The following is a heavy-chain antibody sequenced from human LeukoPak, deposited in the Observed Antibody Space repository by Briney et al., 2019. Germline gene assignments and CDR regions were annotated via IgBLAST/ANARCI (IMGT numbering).Heavy chain of an antibody. CDR3: ARGGFGSESHFDY. D-gene: IGHD3-10*01. V-gene: IGHV1-8*01. CDR1: GYTFTSYD. J-gene: IGHJ4*02. CDR2: MNPNSGDT. Sequence: ASVKVSCKASGYTFTSYDINWVRQATGQGLEWMGWMNPNSGDTGYVQKFQGRVTMTRSTSISTAYMELTSLRSEDTAIYYCARGGFGSESHFDYWGQGTLVTVSS.